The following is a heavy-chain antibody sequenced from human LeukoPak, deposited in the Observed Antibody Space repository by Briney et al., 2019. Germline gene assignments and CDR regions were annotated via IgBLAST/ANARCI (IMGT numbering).Heavy chain of an antibody. CDR3: AGRHNHYYYYGMDV. D-gene: IGHD1-1*01. CDR2: IYSGGST. J-gene: IGHJ6*02. V-gene: IGHV3-53*01. CDR1: GFTVSSNY. Sequence: GGSLRLSCAASGFTVSSNYMSWVRQPPGKGLEWVSVIYSGGSTYYADSVKGRFTISRDNSKNTLYLQMNSPRAEATAVYYCAGRHNHYYYYGMDVWGQGTTVTVSS.